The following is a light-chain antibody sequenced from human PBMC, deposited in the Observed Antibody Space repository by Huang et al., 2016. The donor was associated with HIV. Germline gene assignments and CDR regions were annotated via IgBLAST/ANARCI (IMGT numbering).Light chain of an antibody. V-gene: IGKV3-15*01. J-gene: IGKJ1*01. Sequence: EIVMTQSPATVSVSPGERATLSCRASQSVSRNLAWYQQKPGQAPRLLIYGASIRATGIPGRFSGSGSATEFTLTISSLQSEDSAAYYCQQYNNWPGTLGQGTKVEI. CDR1: QSVSRN. CDR3: QQYNNWPGT. CDR2: GAS.